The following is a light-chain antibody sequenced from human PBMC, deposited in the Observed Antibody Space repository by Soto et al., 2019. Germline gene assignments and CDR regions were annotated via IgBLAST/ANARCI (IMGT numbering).Light chain of an antibody. CDR2: DVS. Sequence: QSVLTQPRSVSGSPGQSVTISCTGTSTDVGGYNFVSWYQHHPGKAPKPMIYDVSKRPSGVPDRFSGSKSGNTASLTISGLQAEDESDYYCCSYAGSYTWVFGGGTKLTVL. CDR1: STDVGGYNF. CDR3: CSYAGSYTWV. J-gene: IGLJ3*02. V-gene: IGLV2-11*01.